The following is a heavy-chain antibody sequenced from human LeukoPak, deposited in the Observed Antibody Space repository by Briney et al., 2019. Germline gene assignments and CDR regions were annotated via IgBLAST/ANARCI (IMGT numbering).Heavy chain of an antibody. D-gene: IGHD2-2*01. V-gene: IGHV4-30-2*01. CDR3: AREGAPADSYYFDY. CDR2: IYHSGST. Sequence: PSQTLSLTCTVSGGSISSGGYYWSWIRQPPGKGLEWIGYIYHSGSTYYNPSLKSRVTISVDRSKNQFSLKLSSVTAADTAVYYCAREGAPADSYYFDYWGQGTLVTVSS. J-gene: IGHJ4*02. CDR1: GGSISSGGYY.